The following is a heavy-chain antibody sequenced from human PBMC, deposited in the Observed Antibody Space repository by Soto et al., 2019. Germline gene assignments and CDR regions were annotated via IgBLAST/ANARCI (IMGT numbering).Heavy chain of an antibody. D-gene: IGHD5-18*01. V-gene: IGHV4-39*01. CDR3: ARLLGYSYGYIDY. Sequence: TSETLSLTSTVSGGSITTNGDYWAWIRQPPGKGLEWIGSIYHSGSSYYNSSLKSRVTISVDTSKNQVSLKVSSVTAADTAVYYCARLLGYSYGYIDYWGQGALVTVSS. CDR2: IYHSGSS. CDR1: GGSITTNGDY. J-gene: IGHJ4*02.